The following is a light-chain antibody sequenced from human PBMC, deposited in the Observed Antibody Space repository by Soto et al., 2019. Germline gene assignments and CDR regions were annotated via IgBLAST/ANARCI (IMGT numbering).Light chain of an antibody. J-gene: IGKJ5*01. CDR1: QSVTTGY. CDR3: QQYTGSPT. Sequence: EIVLTQSPGTLSLSPGERATLSCRASQSVTTGYLAWYQQKPGQAPRLLIYGFSTRATGIPDRFSGSGSGTDFTLTISRLEPEDFAVYYRQQYTGSPTFGQGTRLEIK. V-gene: IGKV3-20*01. CDR2: GFS.